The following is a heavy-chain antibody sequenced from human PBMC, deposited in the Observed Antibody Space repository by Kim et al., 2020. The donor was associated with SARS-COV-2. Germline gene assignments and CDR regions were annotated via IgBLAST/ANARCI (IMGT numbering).Heavy chain of an antibody. D-gene: IGHD6-19*01. J-gene: IGHJ4*02. CDR2: ISHSGST. V-gene: IGHV4-34*01. Sequence: SETLSLTCAVYVGSFSGYYWTWIRQPPGRGLEWIGEISHSGSTNYNPSLTSRVTISVDTSKNQFSLKLNSVTAADRGVYFCVRGRYGSGRDYYFDYWGRGTLVTVSS. CDR1: VGSFSGYY. CDR3: VRGRYGSGRDYYFDY.